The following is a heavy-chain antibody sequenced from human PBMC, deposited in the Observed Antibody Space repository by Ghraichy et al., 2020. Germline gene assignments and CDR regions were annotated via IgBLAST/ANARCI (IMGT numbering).Heavy chain of an antibody. J-gene: IGHJ4*02. CDR3: ARGGGGFSYDSSGYYLPAY. CDR1: GFTFSTYG. Sequence: GSLRLSCAASGFTFSTYGMNWVRQAPGKGLEWVSAISGSAGSTYYADSVKGRFTISRDNSKNTLHLQMNSLRAEDTAVYYCARGGGGFSYDSSGYYLPAYWGQGPLVTVSS. D-gene: IGHD3-22*01. V-gene: IGHV3-23*01. CDR2: ISGSAGST.